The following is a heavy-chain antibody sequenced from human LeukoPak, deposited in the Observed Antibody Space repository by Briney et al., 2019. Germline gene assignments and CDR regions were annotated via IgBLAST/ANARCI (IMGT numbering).Heavy chain of an antibody. CDR2: IYYSGST. J-gene: IGHJ4*02. D-gene: IGHD3-3*01. CDR1: GGSIRSYY. V-gene: IGHV4-59*08. Sequence: PSETLSLTCTVSGGSIRSYYWSWIRQPPGKGLEWIGYIYYSGSTNYNPSLKSRVTISVDTSKNQFSLKLSSVTAADTAVYYCARHTYYDFWSGFSPFDYWGQGTLVTVSS. CDR3: ARHTYYDFWSGFSPFDY.